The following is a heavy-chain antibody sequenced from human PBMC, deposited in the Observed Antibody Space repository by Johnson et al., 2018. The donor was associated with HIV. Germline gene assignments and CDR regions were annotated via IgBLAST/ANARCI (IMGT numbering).Heavy chain of an antibody. V-gene: IGHV3-53*01. CDR1: DFTVSGNY. CDR2: IHSGGST. D-gene: IGHD6-13*01. CDR3: AKGGGSSWSDAFDI. Sequence: VQLVESGGGLIQPGGSLRLSCAASDFTVSGNYMSWVRQAPGKGLEWVSLIHSGGSTYYADSVKGRFTISRDNSKNTLYLQMNSLRAEDTAVYYCAKGGGSSWSDAFDIWGQGTMVTVSS. J-gene: IGHJ3*02.